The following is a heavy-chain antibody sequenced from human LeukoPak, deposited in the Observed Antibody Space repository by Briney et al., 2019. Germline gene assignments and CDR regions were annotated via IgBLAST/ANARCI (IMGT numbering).Heavy chain of an antibody. CDR1: GGTFSSYA. V-gene: IGHV1-69*05. CDR2: IIPIFGTA. D-gene: IGHD3-22*01. J-gene: IGHJ4*02. Sequence: ASVKVSCKASGGTFSSYAISWVRQAPGQGLEWMGRIIPIFGTANYAQKFQGRVTITTDESTSTAYMELSSPRSEDTAVYYCARNYYDSSGYFDYWGQGTLVTVSS. CDR3: ARNYYDSSGYFDY.